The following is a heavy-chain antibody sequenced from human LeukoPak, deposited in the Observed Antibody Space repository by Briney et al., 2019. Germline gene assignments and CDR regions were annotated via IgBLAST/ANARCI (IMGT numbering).Heavy chain of an antibody. Sequence: ASVKVSCKASGGTFSSYAISWVRQAPGQGLEWMGGIIPIFGTANYAQKFQGRVTIPAEESTSTAYMELSSLRSEDTAVYYCARGVVVAATDEFNWFDPWGQGTLVTVSS. CDR2: IIPIFGTA. V-gene: IGHV1-69*01. CDR3: ARGVVVAATDEFNWFDP. J-gene: IGHJ5*02. D-gene: IGHD2-15*01. CDR1: GGTFSSYA.